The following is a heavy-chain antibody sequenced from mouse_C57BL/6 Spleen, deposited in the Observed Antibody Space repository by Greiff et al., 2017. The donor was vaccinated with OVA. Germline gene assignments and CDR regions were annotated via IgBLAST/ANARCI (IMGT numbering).Heavy chain of an antibody. Sequence: QVQLKQSGAELVKPGASVKISCKASGYAFSSYWMNWVKQRPGKGLEWIGQIYPGDGDTNYNGKFKGKATLTADKSSSTAYMQLSSLTSEDSAVYFCAAVYYSPAWFAYWGQGTLVTVSA. J-gene: IGHJ3*01. CDR2: IYPGDGDT. V-gene: IGHV1-80*01. CDR3: AAVYYSPAWFAY. CDR1: GYAFSSYW. D-gene: IGHD2-12*01.